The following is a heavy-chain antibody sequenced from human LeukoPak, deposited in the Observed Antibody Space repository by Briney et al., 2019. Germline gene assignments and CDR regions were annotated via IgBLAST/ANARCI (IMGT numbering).Heavy chain of an antibody. CDR3: ARDQQQQLAPGYFDL. CDR1: GFTFSSYS. V-gene: IGHV3-21*01. D-gene: IGHD6-13*01. Sequence: PGGSLRLSCAASGFTFSSYSMNWVRQAPGKGLEWVSSISSSSSYIYYADSVKGRFTISRDNAKNSLYLQMNSLRAEDTAVYYCARDQQQQLAPGYFDLWGRGTLVTVSS. CDR2: ISSSSSYI. J-gene: IGHJ2*01.